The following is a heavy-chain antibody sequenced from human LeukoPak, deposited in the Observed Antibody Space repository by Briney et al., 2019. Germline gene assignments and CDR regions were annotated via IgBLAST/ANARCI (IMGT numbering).Heavy chain of an antibody. J-gene: IGHJ4*02. CDR2: IWYDGSNK. Sequence: AGGSLRLSCGASGFTFSSYWMHWVRQAPGKGLEWVAVIWYDGSNKYYADSVKGRFTISRDNSKNTLYLQMNSLRAEDTAVYYCAREIFEYYYDSSGYFDYWGQGTLVTVSS. CDR3: AREIFEYYYDSSGYFDY. V-gene: IGHV3-33*08. D-gene: IGHD3-22*01. CDR1: GFTFSSYW.